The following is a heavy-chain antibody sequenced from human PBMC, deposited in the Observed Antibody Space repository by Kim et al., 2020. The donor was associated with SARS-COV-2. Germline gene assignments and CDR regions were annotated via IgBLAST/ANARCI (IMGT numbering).Heavy chain of an antibody. CDR2: IIPIFGTA. D-gene: IGHD6-13*01. CDR3: ASGPPSYSSSWYVLDY. V-gene: IGHV1-69*13. CDR1: GCTFSSYA. Sequence: SVKVSCKASGCTFSSYAISWVRQAPGQGLEWMGGIIPIFGTANYAQKFQGRVTITADESTSTAYMELSSLRSEDTAVYYCASGPPSYSSSWYVLDYWGQGTLVTVSS. J-gene: IGHJ4*02.